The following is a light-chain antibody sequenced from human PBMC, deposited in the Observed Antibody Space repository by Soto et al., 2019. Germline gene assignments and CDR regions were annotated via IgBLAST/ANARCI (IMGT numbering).Light chain of an antibody. CDR1: SSDVGAYNY. CDR3: SSLTSATTVV. Sequence: QSALTQPASVSGSPGQSITISCTGTSSDVGAYNYVSWYQQHPGKAPKVIIYDVSNRPSGISNRYSGSKSGNTASLTISGLQAEDEADYYCSSLTSATTVVFGGGTKLTVL. J-gene: IGLJ3*02. V-gene: IGLV2-14*01. CDR2: DVS.